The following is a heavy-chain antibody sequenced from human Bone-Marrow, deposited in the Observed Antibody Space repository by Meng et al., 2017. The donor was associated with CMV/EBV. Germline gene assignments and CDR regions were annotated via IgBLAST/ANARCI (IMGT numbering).Heavy chain of an antibody. D-gene: IGHD2/OR15-2a*01. V-gene: IGHV3-74*03. J-gene: IGHJ4*02. CDR1: GFTFSNYW. CDR3: ARDPGALWRPNYFDN. CDR2: ITSDGSSI. Sequence: GESLKISCAASGFTFSNYWMHWVRQAPGKGLVWVSRITSDGSSITYADSVKGRFTSSRDNAKNSLYLQMNSLRVEDTAVYYCARDPGALWRPNYFDNWGRGTRVTVSS.